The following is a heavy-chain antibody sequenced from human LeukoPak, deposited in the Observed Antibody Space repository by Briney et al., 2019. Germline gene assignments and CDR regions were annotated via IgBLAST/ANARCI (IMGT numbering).Heavy chain of an antibody. CDR3: ARDFYDSSGYALTGAFDI. Sequence: GGSLRLSCAASGLTVSNNYMSWVRQAPGKGLEWVSVIYSGGNTYYADSVKGRFTISRDNAKNSLYLQMNSLRAEDTAVYYCARDFYDSSGYALTGAFDIWGQGTMVTVSS. CDR2: IYSGGNT. J-gene: IGHJ3*02. CDR1: GLTVSNNY. V-gene: IGHV3-66*01. D-gene: IGHD3-22*01.